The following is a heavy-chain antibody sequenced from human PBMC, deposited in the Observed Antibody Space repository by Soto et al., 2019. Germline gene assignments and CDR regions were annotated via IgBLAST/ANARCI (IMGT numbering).Heavy chain of an antibody. J-gene: IGHJ4*02. CDR2: ISAGGGTT. Sequence: ELQLLESGGGLIQPGGSLRPSCAASGSTFATYGMSWVPQLPGKGLEWVSGISAGGGTTYYAEPVKDRFTISRDNSKNTLYLQMNSLRAEDTAVYHCAKDSYGNWLPSNLFDYWGQGTLVTVSS. CDR3: AKDSYGNWLPSNLFDY. CDR1: GSTFATYG. D-gene: IGHD3-9*01. V-gene: IGHV3-23*01.